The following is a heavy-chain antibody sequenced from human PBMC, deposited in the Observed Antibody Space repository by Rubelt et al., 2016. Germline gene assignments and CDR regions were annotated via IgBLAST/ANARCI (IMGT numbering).Heavy chain of an antibody. Sequence: QVQLQQWGAGLLKPSETLSLTCVVYGGSFSGYYWSWIRQPPGKGLEWIGEVNHSGSTNYNPSLKSRVNISIDTSKKQFSRKRRSVTAADTAVYYCARSTGDIVVVPVDYWGQGTLVTVSS. CDR1: GGSFSGYY. D-gene: IGHD2-2*01. CDR2: VNHSGST. CDR3: ARSTGDIVVVPVDY. V-gene: IGHV4-34*02. J-gene: IGHJ4*02.